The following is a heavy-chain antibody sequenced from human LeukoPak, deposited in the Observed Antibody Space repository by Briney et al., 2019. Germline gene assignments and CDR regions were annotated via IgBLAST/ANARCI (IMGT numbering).Heavy chain of an antibody. Sequence: PGGSLRLSCAASGFTFSNYGMHWVRQAPGKGLEWVAVISYDGSHKYYADSVKGRFTISRDNSKNTLYLQMNSLRAEDTAVYYCAKALTHYYYYMDVWGKGTTVTISS. V-gene: IGHV3-30*18. CDR2: ISYDGSHK. CDR1: GFTFSNYG. J-gene: IGHJ6*03. CDR3: AKALTHYYYYMDV.